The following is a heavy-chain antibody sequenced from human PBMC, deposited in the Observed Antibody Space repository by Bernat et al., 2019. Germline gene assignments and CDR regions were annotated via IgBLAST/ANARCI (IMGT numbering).Heavy chain of an antibody. CDR3: ASGLVAKMVQGVIISALFDP. D-gene: IGHD3-10*01. Sequence: QVQLQQWGAGLLKPSETLSLTCAVYGGSFSGYYWSWIRQPPGKGLEWIGEINHSGSTNYNPSLKSRVTISVNTSKDQFSLKLSSVTAADTAVYYCASGLVAKMVQGVIISALFDPWGQGTLVTVSS. CDR2: INHSGST. V-gene: IGHV4-34*01. CDR1: GGSFSGYY. J-gene: IGHJ5*02.